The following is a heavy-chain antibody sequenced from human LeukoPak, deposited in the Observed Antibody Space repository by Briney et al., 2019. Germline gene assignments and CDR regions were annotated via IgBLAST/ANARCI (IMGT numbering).Heavy chain of an antibody. Sequence: PGGSLRLSCAASGFTFSSYWMHWVRQAPGKGLVWVSRINSDGSSTSYADSVKGRFTISRDNAKNTLYLQMNSLRAEDTAVYYCALLGDSSGYTAFDIWGQGTMVTVSS. J-gene: IGHJ3*02. CDR1: GFTFSSYW. D-gene: IGHD3-22*01. CDR3: ALLGDSSGYTAFDI. CDR2: INSDGSST. V-gene: IGHV3-74*01.